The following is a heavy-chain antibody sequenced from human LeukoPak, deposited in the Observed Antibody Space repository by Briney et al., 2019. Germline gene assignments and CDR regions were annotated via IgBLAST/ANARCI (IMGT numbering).Heavy chain of an antibody. J-gene: IGHJ3*01. V-gene: IGHV1-2*02. CDR1: GYCFIDYY. CDR3: ARDQATDYVAL. CDR2: INPNSGNT. D-gene: IGHD4-17*01. Sequence: ASVKVSCMASGYCFIDYYIHWVRQAPGQGGEWMGWINPNSGNTNYAQKFQDRVTMTRDTSITTAYMELSRLKSDDTAVYYCARDQATDYVALWGQGTMVSVSS.